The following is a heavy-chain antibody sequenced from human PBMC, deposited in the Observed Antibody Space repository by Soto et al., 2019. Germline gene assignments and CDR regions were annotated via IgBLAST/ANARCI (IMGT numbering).Heavy chain of an antibody. CDR2: ISAAGGLT. CDR3: AKVRRDPESRSSLY. J-gene: IGHJ4*02. CDR1: GFTFSSYA. V-gene: IGHV3-23*01. D-gene: IGHD1-26*01. Sequence: EVQLLESGGGLVQPGGSLRLSCAASGFTFSSYAMTWVRQAPGKGLEWVSAISAAGGLTYYADSVKGRFTISRDNSKYTLYLQMNSLRAEDTAVHDYAKVRRDPESRSSLYWGQGTLVTVSS.